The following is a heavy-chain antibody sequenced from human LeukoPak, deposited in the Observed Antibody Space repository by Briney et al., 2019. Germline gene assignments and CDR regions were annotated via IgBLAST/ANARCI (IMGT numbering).Heavy chain of an antibody. V-gene: IGHV4-39*01. CDR3: ARHRWDGTYNFDF. D-gene: IGHD1-1*01. Sequence: PSETLSLTCTVSGGSISSSSDYWGWIPQPPGMGLEWFGSIYNNGRTFTNPSLKSRATISVDTSKNQFSLKLSSVTAADTAMYYCARHRWDGTYNFDFWGQGTLVPVSS. CDR2: IYNNGRT. CDR1: GGSISSSSDY. J-gene: IGHJ4*02.